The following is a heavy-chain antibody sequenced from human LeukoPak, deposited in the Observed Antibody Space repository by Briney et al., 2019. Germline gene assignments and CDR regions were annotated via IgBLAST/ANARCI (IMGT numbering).Heavy chain of an antibody. CDR1: GFTFSSYW. CDR2: IKQDGSEK. Sequence: GGSLRLSCAASGFTFSSYWMSWVRQAPGKGLEWVANIKQDGSEKYYVDSVKGRFTISRDNAKNSQYLQMNSLRSDDTAVYYCARVGGYSGYVFDYWGQGTLVTVSS. J-gene: IGHJ4*02. V-gene: IGHV3-7*03. CDR3: ARVGGYSGYVFDY. D-gene: IGHD5-12*01.